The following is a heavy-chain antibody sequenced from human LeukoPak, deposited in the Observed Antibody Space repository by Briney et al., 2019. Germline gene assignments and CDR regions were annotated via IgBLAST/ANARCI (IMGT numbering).Heavy chain of an antibody. J-gene: IGHJ6*04. CDR1: GFTFSNAW. D-gene: IGHD1-14*01. Sequence: GGSLRPSCAASGFTFSNAWMSWVRQAPGKGLEWVGRIKSKTDGGTTDYAAPVKGRFTISRDDSKNTLYLQMNSLKTEDTAVYYCTTAFNPYYYYYYGMDVWGKGTTVTVSS. CDR2: IKSKTDGGTT. V-gene: IGHV3-15*01. CDR3: TTAFNPYYYYYYGMDV.